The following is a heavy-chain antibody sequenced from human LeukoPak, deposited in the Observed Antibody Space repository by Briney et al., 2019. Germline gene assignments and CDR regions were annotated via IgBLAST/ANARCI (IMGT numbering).Heavy chain of an antibody. CDR2: ISAYNGNT. Sequence: ASVKVSCKASGYTFTSYGISWVRQAPGQGLEWMGWISAYNGNTNYAQKLQGRVTMTTDTSTSTAYMELRSLRSDDTAVYYFARLDSTRASEFFQHWGQGTLVTVSS. CDR3: ARLDSTRASEFFQH. V-gene: IGHV1-18*01. CDR1: GYTFTSYG. J-gene: IGHJ1*01. D-gene: IGHD3-22*01.